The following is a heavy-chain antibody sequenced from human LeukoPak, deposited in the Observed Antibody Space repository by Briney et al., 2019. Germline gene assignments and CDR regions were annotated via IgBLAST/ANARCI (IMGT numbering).Heavy chain of an antibody. Sequence: SVKVSCKASGGTFSSSAISWVRQAPGQGLXWXGRIIPIFGTANYAQKFQGRVTITADKSTSTAYMELSSLRSEDTAVYYCARFHCSSTSCQYYFDYWGQGTLVTVSS. CDR1: GGTFSSSA. V-gene: IGHV1-69*06. D-gene: IGHD2-2*01. J-gene: IGHJ4*02. CDR3: ARFHCSSTSCQYYFDY. CDR2: IIPIFGTA.